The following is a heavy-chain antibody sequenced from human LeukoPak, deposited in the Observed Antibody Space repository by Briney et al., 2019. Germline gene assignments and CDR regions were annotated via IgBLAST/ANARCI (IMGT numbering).Heavy chain of an antibody. D-gene: IGHD4-17*01. CDR1: GGSISSYY. J-gene: IGHJ4*02. V-gene: IGHV4-59*01. Sequence: SETLSLTCTVSGGSISSYYWSWIRQPPGKGLEWIGYIYYSGSTNYNPSLKSRVTISVDTSKNQFTLKLSSVTAADTAVYYCARGAGGDYESPDFDYWGQGTLVTVSS. CDR2: IYYSGST. CDR3: ARGAGGDYESPDFDY.